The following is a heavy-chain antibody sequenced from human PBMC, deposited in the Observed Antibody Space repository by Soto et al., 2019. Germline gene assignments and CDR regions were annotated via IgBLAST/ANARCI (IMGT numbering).Heavy chain of an antibody. J-gene: IGHJ4*02. CDR3: GRGIPRGYIYGSYYFDY. Sequence: GGSLRLSCAASGFTVSSNYMTWVRQAPGKELEWVSVIYSGGRTYYADSVKRRFTISRDNSKNTLYLQMNSLRAEDTSLYYCGRGIPRGYIYGSYYFDYWVQGTLVTVTS. CDR1: GFTVSSNY. D-gene: IGHD5-18*01. CDR2: IYSGGRT. V-gene: IGHV3-53*01.